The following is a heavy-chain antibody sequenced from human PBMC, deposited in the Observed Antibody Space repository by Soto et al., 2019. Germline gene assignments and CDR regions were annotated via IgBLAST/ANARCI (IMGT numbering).Heavy chain of an antibody. J-gene: IGHJ4*02. D-gene: IGHD3-3*01. V-gene: IGHV4-4*02. CDR3: ATGNVDSMLES. CDR2: NYHGGGS. CDR1: GGSISGRDW. Sequence: QVQLQESGPGLVKPSGTLSVTCAVSGGSISGRDWWTWVRQAPGKVLEWIGNNYHGGGSNYSPSLKRRVTISIDKSKNHFSLKLSSVTAADTAVYFCATGNVDSMLESWGRGNLVTVSS.